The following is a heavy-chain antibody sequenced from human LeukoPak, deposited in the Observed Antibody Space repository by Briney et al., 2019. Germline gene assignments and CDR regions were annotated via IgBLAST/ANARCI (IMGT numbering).Heavy chain of an antibody. D-gene: IGHD6-6*01. CDR3: ARSEQLVYYYYGMDV. J-gene: IGHJ6*02. V-gene: IGHV1-69*04. CDR1: GGTFSSYA. Sequence: ASVKVSCKASGGTFSSYAISWVRQAPGQGLEWMGRIIPIFGIANYAQKFQGRVTITADKSTSTAYMELSSLRSEDTAVYYCARSEQLVYYYYGMDVWGQGTTGTVSS. CDR2: IIPIFGIA.